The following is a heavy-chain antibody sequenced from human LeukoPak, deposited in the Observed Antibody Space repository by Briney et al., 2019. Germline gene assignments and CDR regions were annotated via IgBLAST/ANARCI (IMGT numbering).Heavy chain of an antibody. D-gene: IGHD6-19*01. J-gene: IGHJ4*02. CDR2: IYYSGST. V-gene: IGHV4-39*01. CDR1: GGSISSSPYY. CDR3: ARHASVDGNWPRPLDY. Sequence: SETLSLTCTVSGGSISSSPYYWGWIRQPPGKGLEWIGNIYYSGSTYYNPSLKTRVTISVDTSKNQFSLKLTSVAAADTAVYYCARHASVDGNWPRPLDYWGQGSLVTVSS.